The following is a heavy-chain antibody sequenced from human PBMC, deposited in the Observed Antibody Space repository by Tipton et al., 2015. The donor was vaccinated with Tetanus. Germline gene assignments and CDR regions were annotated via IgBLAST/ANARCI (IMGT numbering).Heavy chain of an antibody. Sequence: SLRLSCAASGFTFSTYSMNWVRQAPGKGLEWVSYISSSSSTIYYADSVKGRFTISRDNAKNSLYLQMSSLRAEDTAVYYCARTYTSGWFVKDYWGQGTLVTVSS. J-gene: IGHJ4*02. V-gene: IGHV3-48*01. D-gene: IGHD6-19*01. CDR1: GFTFSTYS. CDR2: ISSSSSTI. CDR3: ARTYTSGWFVKDY.